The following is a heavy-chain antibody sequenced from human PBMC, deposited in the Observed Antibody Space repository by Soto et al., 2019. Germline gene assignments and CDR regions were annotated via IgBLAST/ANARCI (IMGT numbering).Heavy chain of an antibody. D-gene: IGHD2-2*01. J-gene: IGHJ6*01. V-gene: IGHV1-69*01. CDR3: ARRGDIGVVPADYYYYGMDV. Sequence: QVQLVQSGAEVKKPGSSVKVSCKASGGTFSSYAISWVRQAPGQGLEWMGGIIPIIGTANYEQKFQGRVTITADEATSTADVEMSSLRSEDTAAYYCARRGDIGVVPADYYYYGMDVW. CDR1: GGTFSSYA. CDR2: IIPIIGTA.